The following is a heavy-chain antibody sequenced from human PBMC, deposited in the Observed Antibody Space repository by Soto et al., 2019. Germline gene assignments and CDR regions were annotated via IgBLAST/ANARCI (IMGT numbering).Heavy chain of an antibody. Sequence: XSVKVSCKASGYTFTSYAISWVRQAPGQXXXXXXXXRXXXGNXXYEXXXXXXVKXXXXXXXTKAYMELRRLRSDDTAVYYCARSGPPAGYWGQGTLVTVYS. CDR1: GYTFTSYA. J-gene: IGHJ4*01. D-gene: IGHD6-13*01. V-gene: IGHV1-18*01. CDR3: ARSGPPAGY. CDR2: XRXXXGNX.